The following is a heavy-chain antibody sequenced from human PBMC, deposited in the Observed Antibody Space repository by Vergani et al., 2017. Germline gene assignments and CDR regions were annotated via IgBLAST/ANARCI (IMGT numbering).Heavy chain of an antibody. CDR2: ISYDGTEK. D-gene: IGHD2-15*01. J-gene: IGHJ4*02. CDR1: GFSFGNYA. CDR3: ARGGKGIIMVVPSTHL. Sequence: VQLVESGGGVVQPGRSLRLSCAASGFSFGNYAMHWVRQAPGKGLECVGVISYDGTEKKYADSVNGRFTISRDNSKKMMSLQMNSLRVEDTAVYYCARGGKGIIMVVPSTHLWGQGTQVSVS. V-gene: IGHV3-30-3*01.